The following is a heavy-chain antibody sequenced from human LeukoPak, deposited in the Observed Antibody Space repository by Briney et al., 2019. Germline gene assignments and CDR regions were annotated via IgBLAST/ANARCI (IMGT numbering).Heavy chain of an antibody. CDR3: ARVARGGIVVVPAAMHY. CDR1: GFTFSSYA. Sequence: GGSLRLSCAASGFTFSSYAMHWVRQAPGKGLEWVAVISYDGSNKYYADSVKGRFTISRDNSKNTLYLQVNSLRAEDTAVYYCARVARGGIVVVPAAMHYWGQGTLVTVSS. J-gene: IGHJ4*02. CDR2: ISYDGSNK. D-gene: IGHD2-2*01. V-gene: IGHV3-30*04.